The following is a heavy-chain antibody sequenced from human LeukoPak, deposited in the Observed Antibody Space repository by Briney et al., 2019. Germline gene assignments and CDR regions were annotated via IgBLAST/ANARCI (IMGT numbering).Heavy chain of an antibody. V-gene: IGHV4-38-2*01. Sequence: SETLSLTCAVSGYSISSGYYWGWIRQPPGKGLEWIGSIYRSGSTYYNPSLKSRVTISVDTSKNQFSLKLSSVTAADTAVYYCARRLYYYDSSGYYNAFDIWGQGTMVTVSS. CDR2: IYRSGST. CDR1: GYSISSGYY. D-gene: IGHD3-22*01. CDR3: ARRLYYYDSSGYYNAFDI. J-gene: IGHJ3*02.